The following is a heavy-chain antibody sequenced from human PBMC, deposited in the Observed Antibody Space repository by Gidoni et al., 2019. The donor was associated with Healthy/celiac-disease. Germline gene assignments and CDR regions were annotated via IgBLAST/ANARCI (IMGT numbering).Heavy chain of an antibody. V-gene: IGHV3-30*04. D-gene: IGHD6-19*01. CDR1: GFTFSSYA. CDR2: ISYDGSNK. Sequence: QVQLVESGGGVVQPGRSLRLSWAASGFTFSSYAMHWVRQAPGKGLEWVAVISYDGSNKYYADSVKGRFTISRDNSKNTLYLQMNSLRAEDTAVYYCARDKGIAVAGLDYWGQGTLVTVSS. J-gene: IGHJ4*02. CDR3: ARDKGIAVAGLDY.